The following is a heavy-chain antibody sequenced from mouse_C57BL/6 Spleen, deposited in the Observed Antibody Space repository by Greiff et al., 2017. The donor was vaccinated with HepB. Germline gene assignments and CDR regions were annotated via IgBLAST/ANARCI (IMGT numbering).Heavy chain of an antibody. CDR1: GFTFSDYG. CDR3: ARGSYYGSSYWYFDV. J-gene: IGHJ1*03. D-gene: IGHD1-1*01. Sequence: EVQLKESGGGLVKPGGSLKLSCAASGFTFSDYGMHWVRQAPEKGLEWVAYISSGSSTIYYADTVKGRFTISRDNAKNTLFLQMTSLRSEDTAMYYCARGSYYGSSYWYFDVWGTGTTVAVSS. CDR2: ISSGSSTI. V-gene: IGHV5-17*01.